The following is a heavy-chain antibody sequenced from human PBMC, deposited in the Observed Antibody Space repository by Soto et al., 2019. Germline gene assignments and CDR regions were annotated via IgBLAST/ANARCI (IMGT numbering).Heavy chain of an antibody. J-gene: IGHJ2*01. V-gene: IGHV1-46*01. CDR3: VCHAKDGIRDCSTVSAFLLNRSSDL. Sequence: KGLEWMGIINPSGGSTSYAQKFQGRVTMTRDTSTSTVYMELSSLRSEDTAVYYCVCHAKDGIRDCSTVSAFLLNRSSDL. D-gene: IGHD3-9*01. CDR2: INPSGGST.